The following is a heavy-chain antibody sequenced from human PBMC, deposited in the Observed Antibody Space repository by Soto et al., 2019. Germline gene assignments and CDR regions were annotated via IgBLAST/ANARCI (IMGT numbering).Heavy chain of an antibody. J-gene: IGHJ3*02. CDR3: AKVVRHYYDSSGSFDAFDI. Sequence: EVQLLESGGGLVQPGGSLRLSCAASGFTFSSYAMSWVRQAPGKGLEWVSAISGSGGSTYYADSVKGRFTISRDNSKNTLYLQRNSLRAEDTAVYYCAKVVRHYYDSSGSFDAFDIWGQGTMVTVSS. CDR1: GFTFSSYA. D-gene: IGHD3-22*01. V-gene: IGHV3-23*01. CDR2: ISGSGGST.